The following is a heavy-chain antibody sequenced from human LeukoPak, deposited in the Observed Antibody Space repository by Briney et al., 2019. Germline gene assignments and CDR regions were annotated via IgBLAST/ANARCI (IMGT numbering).Heavy chain of an antibody. D-gene: IGHD6-13*01. V-gene: IGHV4-34*01. Sequence: SETLSLTCAVYGGSLNGYYWSWIRQPPGKRLEWIGEIDHSGSTQYNPSLKSRVTISLDTSKKQFSLKLTSLPAAETAFYYCARYGMAAEGIWWFDPWGQGTLVTVSS. J-gene: IGHJ5*02. CDR3: ARYGMAAEGIWWFDP. CDR2: IDHSGST. CDR1: GGSLNGYY.